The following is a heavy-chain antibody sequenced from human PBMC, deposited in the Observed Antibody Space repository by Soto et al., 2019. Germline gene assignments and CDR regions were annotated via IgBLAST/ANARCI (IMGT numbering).Heavy chain of an antibody. Sequence: SVKVSCKASGGTFSSYAISWVRQAPGQGLEWMGGIIPIFGTANYAQKFQGRATITADESTSTAYMELSSLRSEDTAVYYCARTAAGTGWFDPWGQGTLVTVSS. D-gene: IGHD6-13*01. CDR3: ARTAAGTGWFDP. J-gene: IGHJ5*02. CDR2: IIPIFGTA. CDR1: GGTFSSYA. V-gene: IGHV1-69*13.